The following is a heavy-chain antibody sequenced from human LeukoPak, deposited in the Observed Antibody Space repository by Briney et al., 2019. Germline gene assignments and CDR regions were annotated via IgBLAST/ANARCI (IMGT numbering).Heavy chain of an antibody. CDR2: INTNTGNP. Sequence: GASVKVSCKASGYTFTSYAMNWVRQAPGQGLEWMGWINTNTGNPTYAQGFTGRFVFSLDTSVSTAYLQISSLKAEDTAVYYCARVVHPYDYESSGLTYDAFDIWAKGQWSPSLQ. J-gene: IGHJ3*02. V-gene: IGHV7-4-1*02. CDR3: ARVVHPYDYESSGLTYDAFDI. CDR1: GYTFTSYA. D-gene: IGHD3-22*01.